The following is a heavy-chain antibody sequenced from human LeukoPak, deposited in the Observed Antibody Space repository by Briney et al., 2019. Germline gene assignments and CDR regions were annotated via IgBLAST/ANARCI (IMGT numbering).Heavy chain of an antibody. J-gene: IGHJ3*02. CDR3: ARVFRATSAFDI. CDR2: IHYSGST. CDR1: GGSISSSSYY. Sequence: SETLSLTCTVSGGSISSSSYYWAWIRQPPGKGLEWIGSIHYSGSTYYNPSLQSRVTISVDTSKNQFSLKLSSVTAADTAVYYCARVFRATSAFDIWGQGTMVTVSS. V-gene: IGHV4-39*07.